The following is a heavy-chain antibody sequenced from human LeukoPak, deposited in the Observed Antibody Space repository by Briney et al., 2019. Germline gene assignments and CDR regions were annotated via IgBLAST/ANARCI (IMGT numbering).Heavy chain of an antibody. CDR3: ARVFTYYDFWSGYSVGYYFDY. Sequence: PSETLSLTCTVSGGSISSYYWSWIRQPPGKGLEWIGYIYYSGSTNYNPSLKSRVTIPVDTSKNQFSLKLSSVTAADTAVYYCARVFTYYDFWSGYSVGYYFDYWGQGTLVTVSS. CDR1: GGSISSYY. D-gene: IGHD3-3*01. CDR2: IYYSGST. V-gene: IGHV4-59*01. J-gene: IGHJ4*02.